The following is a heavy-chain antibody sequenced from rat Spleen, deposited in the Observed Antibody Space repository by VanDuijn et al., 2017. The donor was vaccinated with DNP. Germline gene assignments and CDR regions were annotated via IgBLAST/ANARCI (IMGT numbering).Heavy chain of an antibody. D-gene: IGHD1-4*01. V-gene: IGHV5-31*01. CDR1: GFIFSNYW. CDR2: ISYDGSDT. J-gene: IGHJ2*01. Sequence: EVQLVESGGGPVQPGRSLKLSCVASGFIFSNYWMTWIRQAPGKGLEWVASISYDGSDTYYRDSMKGRFTISRDNAKSTLYLQMDSLRSEDTATYYCVGRPPPTRGPFDYWGQGVMVTVSS. CDR3: VGRPPPTRGPFDY.